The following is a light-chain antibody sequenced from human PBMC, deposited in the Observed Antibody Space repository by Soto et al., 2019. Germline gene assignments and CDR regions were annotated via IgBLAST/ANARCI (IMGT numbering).Light chain of an antibody. CDR1: QGISNY. CDR3: QKYNSALFT. Sequence: DIQMTQSPSSLSASVGDRVTITCRASQGISNYLAWYQQKPGKVPKLLIYAASTLQSGVPSRFSGSGSGTDFTLTISGLQPEDVATYYYQKYNSALFTFGPGTKVDIK. V-gene: IGKV1-27*01. J-gene: IGKJ3*01. CDR2: AAS.